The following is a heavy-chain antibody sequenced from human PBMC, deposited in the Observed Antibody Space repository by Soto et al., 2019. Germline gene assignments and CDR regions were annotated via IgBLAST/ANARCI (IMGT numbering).Heavy chain of an antibody. J-gene: IGHJ6*02. CDR1: GFAFSGST. D-gene: IGHD3-10*01. CDR3: FREAYFPYHGIDV. CDR2: IRSKANSFAT. V-gene: IGHV3-73*02. Sequence: QLVESGGGLVQPGGSLTLSCAGSGFAFSGSTIHWVRQASGKGLEWVGRIRSKANSFATAYAASVKGRFIISRDASKTTSYVQMTGLKVEVTAVLYSFREAYFPYHGIDVWGQGTTVSVSS.